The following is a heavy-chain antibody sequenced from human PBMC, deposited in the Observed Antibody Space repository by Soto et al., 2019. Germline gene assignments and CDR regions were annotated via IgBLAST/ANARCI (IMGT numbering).Heavy chain of an antibody. CDR2: IIPIFGTA. Sequence: QVPLVQSGAEVKKPGSSVKVSCKASGGTFSSYAISWVRQAPGQGLEWMGGIIPIFGTANYAQKFQGRVTITADESTSTAYMELSSLRSEDTAVYYCASTVDTTMVTWALGNWGQGTLVTVSS. CDR1: GGTFSSYA. J-gene: IGHJ1*01. V-gene: IGHV1-69*01. D-gene: IGHD5-18*01. CDR3: ASTVDTTMVTWALGN.